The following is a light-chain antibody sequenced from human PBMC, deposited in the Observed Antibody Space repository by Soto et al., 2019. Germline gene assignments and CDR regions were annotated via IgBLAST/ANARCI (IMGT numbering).Light chain of an antibody. CDR2: QVT. CDR1: SSDLAIYNY. J-gene: IGLJ2*01. V-gene: IGLV2-14*01. Sequence: QSALTQPASVSGSPGQSITISCTGTSSDLAIYNYVSWYQQQPGKAPKLMIYQVTNRPSGVSNRFSGSRSGNTASLTISGLQAEDEADYYCSSYAGSTNFVVFGGGTKLTVL. CDR3: SSYAGSTNFVV.